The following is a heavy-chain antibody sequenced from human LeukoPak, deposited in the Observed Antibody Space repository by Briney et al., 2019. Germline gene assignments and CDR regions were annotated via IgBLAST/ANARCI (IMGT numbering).Heavy chain of an antibody. Sequence: SETLSLTCTVSGGSISSYYWSWIRQPPGKGLEWIGYIYYSGSTNYNPSLKSRVTISVDTSKNQFSLKLSSVTAADTAVYYCARADRIVGAPDAFDIWGQGTMVTVSS. V-gene: IGHV4-59*01. D-gene: IGHD1-26*01. CDR3: ARADRIVGAPDAFDI. CDR2: IYYSGST. J-gene: IGHJ3*02. CDR1: GGSISSYY.